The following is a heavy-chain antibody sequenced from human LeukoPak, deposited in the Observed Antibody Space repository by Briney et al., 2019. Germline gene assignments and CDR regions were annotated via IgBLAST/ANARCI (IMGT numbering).Heavy chain of an antibody. CDR3: ARHDSSRIFDY. J-gene: IGHJ4*02. CDR1: GYSFTSYW. Sequence: GESLKISCKGSGYSFTSYWIGWGRQMPGKGLEWMGFIYPGDSDTRYSPSFQGQVTISADKSISTSYLQWSSLKASDTAMYYCARHDSSRIFDYWGQGTLVTVSS. D-gene: IGHD6-13*01. V-gene: IGHV5-51*01. CDR2: IYPGDSDT.